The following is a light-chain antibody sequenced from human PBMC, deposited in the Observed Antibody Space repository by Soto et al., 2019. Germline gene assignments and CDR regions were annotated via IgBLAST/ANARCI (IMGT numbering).Light chain of an antibody. CDR1: QSVSHSSNSKIL. CDR2: WAS. V-gene: IGKV4-1*01. Sequence: DIVMTQSPDSLAVSLGERATINCKSSQSVSHSSNSKILLSWYQQKPGQPPKLLIYWASTRESGVPDRFSGSGSGTEFTLTISSLQAEDAAVYYCQQYYSNPPTFGQGTKVEIK. CDR3: QQYYSNPPT. J-gene: IGKJ1*01.